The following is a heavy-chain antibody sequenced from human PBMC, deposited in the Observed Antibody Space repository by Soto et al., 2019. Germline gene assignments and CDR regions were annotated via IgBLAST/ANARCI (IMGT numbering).Heavy chain of an antibody. D-gene: IGHD3-22*01. CDR3: ARDQDYYASSGYYVN. J-gene: IGHJ4*02. CDR2: ISAYNGNT. CDR1: GYTFTSYG. V-gene: IGHV1-18*04. Sequence: QVQLVQSGTEVRKPGASVKVSCKTSGYTFTSYGISWVRQAPGQGLEWRGWISAYNGNTNYAQKLQGRVTMTTDTSTSTAYLELRSLRSDDTAVYYCARDQDYYASSGYYVNWGQGTLVTVSS.